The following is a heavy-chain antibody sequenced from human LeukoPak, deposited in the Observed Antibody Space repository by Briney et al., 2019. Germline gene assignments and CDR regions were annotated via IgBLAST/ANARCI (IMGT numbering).Heavy chain of an antibody. CDR2: IKQDGSEK. CDR3: ARVSRQYYYGSGSYILYYFDY. Sequence: GGSLRLSCAASGFTFSDYWMTWVRQAPGKGLEWVANIKQDGSEKYYVDSVKGRFTISRDNAKNSLYLQMNSLRAEDTAVYYCARVSRQYYYGSGSYILYYFDYWGQGTLVTVSS. D-gene: IGHD3-10*01. J-gene: IGHJ4*02. CDR1: GFTFSDYW. V-gene: IGHV3-7*01.